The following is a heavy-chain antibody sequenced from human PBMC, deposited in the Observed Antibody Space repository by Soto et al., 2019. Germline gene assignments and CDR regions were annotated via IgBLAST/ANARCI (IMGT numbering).Heavy chain of an antibody. CDR3: AGARGSITVRGPFDT. Sequence: QVQLQESGPGLVKPSGTLSLTCTVTSGSITNNNWWSWVRQSPGKWLEWIGEIYHGGSTNYNPSLLRRVSISVANARNQFSLTLTSVTAADTAVYYCAGARGSITVRGPFDTRGQGTLVTVSS. CDR2: IYHGGST. D-gene: IGHD3-10*01. CDR1: SGSITNNNW. J-gene: IGHJ3*02. V-gene: IGHV4-4*02.